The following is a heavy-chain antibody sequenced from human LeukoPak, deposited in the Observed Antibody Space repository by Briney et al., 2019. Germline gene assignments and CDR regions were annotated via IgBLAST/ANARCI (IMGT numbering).Heavy chain of an antibody. J-gene: IGHJ6*03. D-gene: IGHD3-22*01. CDR3: ARSSEGRYYYDSSGFSYYYYYMDV. Sequence: SETLSLTCTVSGGSISSYYWSWVRQPPGKGLEWIGFVYYTGSTDYSPPLKSRVTISVDTSKNQFSLKLSSVTAADTAVYYCARSSEGRYYYDSSGFSYYYYYMDVWGKGTTVTIS. CDR2: VYYTGST. CDR1: GGSISSYY. V-gene: IGHV4-59*01.